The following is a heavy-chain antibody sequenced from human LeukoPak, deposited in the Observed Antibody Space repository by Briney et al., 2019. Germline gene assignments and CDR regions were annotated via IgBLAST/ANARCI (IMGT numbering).Heavy chain of an antibody. Sequence: SETLSLTCSVSGGSISSHSWSWIRQPPGKELEWIGYIYYSGSTYYNPSLKSRVTISVDTSKNQFSLRLSSVTAADTAVYYCARGPLWDFFDYWGQGTLVTVSS. CDR1: GGSISSHS. D-gene: IGHD3-10*01. J-gene: IGHJ4*02. CDR2: IYYSGST. V-gene: IGHV4-59*11. CDR3: ARGPLWDFFDY.